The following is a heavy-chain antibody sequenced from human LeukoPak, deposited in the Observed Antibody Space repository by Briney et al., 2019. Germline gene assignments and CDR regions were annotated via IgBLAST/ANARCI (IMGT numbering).Heavy chain of an antibody. CDR1: GYSFTSYW. Sequence: GESLKISCKGSGYSFTSYWIGWVRQMPGKGLEWMGIIYPGDSDTRYSPSFQGQVTISADKSISTAYLQWSSLKASDTAMYYCARHLTSGSYLGFDAFDIWGQGTMVTVSS. J-gene: IGHJ3*02. CDR3: ARHLTSGSYLGFDAFDI. V-gene: IGHV5-51*01. CDR2: IYPGDSDT. D-gene: IGHD1-26*01.